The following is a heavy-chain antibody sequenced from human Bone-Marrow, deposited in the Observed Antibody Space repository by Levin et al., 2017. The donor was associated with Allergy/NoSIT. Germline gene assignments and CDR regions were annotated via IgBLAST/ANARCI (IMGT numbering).Heavy chain of an antibody. Sequence: SQTLSLTCIVSTGSIHTSNFFWGWVRQPPGKGLEWIGTIYHSGTTYYNPSLKSRVTMSVDTSKNQLSLGPTSVTAADTAVYSCARLPSATTYFDSWGQGVPVIV. CDR3: ARLPSATTYFDS. CDR2: IYHSGTT. D-gene: IGHD4-17*01. V-gene: IGHV4-39*01. CDR1: TGSIHTSNFF. J-gene: IGHJ4*02.